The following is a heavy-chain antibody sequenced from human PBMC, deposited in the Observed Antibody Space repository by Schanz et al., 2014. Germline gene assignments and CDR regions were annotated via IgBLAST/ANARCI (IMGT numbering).Heavy chain of an antibody. Sequence: VQLLQFGGGLVKPGGSLRLSCAVSGFTVSSNHMSWVRQAPGKGLEWVSVIYSGIGAYYADSVKDRFTVSRDNSKNTVYLQMNRLRAEDTAVYYCARVHHYDPSGWGYFDYWGQGALXTVSS. J-gene: IGHJ4*02. CDR2: IYSGIGA. CDR1: GFTVSSNH. D-gene: IGHD3-22*01. V-gene: IGHV3-66*01. CDR3: ARVHHYDPSGWGYFDY.